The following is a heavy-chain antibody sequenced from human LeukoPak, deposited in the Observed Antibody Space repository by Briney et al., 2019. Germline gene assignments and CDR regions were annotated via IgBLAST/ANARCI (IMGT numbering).Heavy chain of an antibody. J-gene: IGHJ4*02. V-gene: IGHV1-18*01. CDR1: GYSFSSYA. Sequence: ASVKVSCKASGYSFSSYAINWVLQAPGQGLEWMGWFSAYNGNTYYAQKLQGRVTMATDTSTSTVYMELRSLRSDDTAVYYCARGGRYGGNTGLDYWGQGTLVTVSS. CDR2: FSAYNGNT. CDR3: ARGGRYGGNTGLDY. D-gene: IGHD4-23*01.